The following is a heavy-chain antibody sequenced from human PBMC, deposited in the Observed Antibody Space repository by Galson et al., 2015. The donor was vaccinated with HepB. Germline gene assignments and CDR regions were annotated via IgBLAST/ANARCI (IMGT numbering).Heavy chain of an antibody. D-gene: IGHD6-13*01. CDR3: ARDPAAGDS. CDR1: GFTFSIYS. J-gene: IGHJ4*02. V-gene: IGHV3-21*01. Sequence: SLRLSCAASGFTFSIYSMNWVRQAPGKGLEWVSSITDNGDVYYAVSVKGRFSISRDNAQNSLYLQMSSLRAEDTAMYYSARDPAAGDSWGQGTLVTVSS. CDR2: ITDNGDV.